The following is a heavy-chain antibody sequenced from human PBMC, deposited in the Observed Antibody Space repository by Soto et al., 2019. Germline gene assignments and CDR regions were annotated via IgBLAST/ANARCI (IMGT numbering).Heavy chain of an antibody. CDR1: GGSISSSSYY. V-gene: IGHV4-39*01. D-gene: IGHD5-12*01. CDR3: ARLVDIVATGYYFDY. Sequence: PSETLSLTCTVSGGSISSSSYYWGWIRQPPGKGLEWIGSIYYSGSTYYNPSLKSRVTISVDTSKNQFSLKPSSVTAADTAVYYCARLVDIVATGYYFDYWGQGTLVTVSS. CDR2: IYYSGST. J-gene: IGHJ4*02.